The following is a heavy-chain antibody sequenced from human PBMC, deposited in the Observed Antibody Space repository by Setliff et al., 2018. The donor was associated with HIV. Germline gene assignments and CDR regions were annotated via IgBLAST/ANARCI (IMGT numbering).Heavy chain of an antibody. D-gene: IGHD1-26*01. V-gene: IGHV4-59*01. CDR1: GGSISSSS. Sequence: SETLSLTCTVSGGSISSSSWSWIRQPPGKGLEWIGYLHYSGSTYSNPSLKSRVTISVDTSKNQFSLKVSSVTAADTAVYYCARGWEWGAPLDYWGQGTLVTVSS. J-gene: IGHJ4*02. CDR3: ARGWEWGAPLDY. CDR2: LHYSGST.